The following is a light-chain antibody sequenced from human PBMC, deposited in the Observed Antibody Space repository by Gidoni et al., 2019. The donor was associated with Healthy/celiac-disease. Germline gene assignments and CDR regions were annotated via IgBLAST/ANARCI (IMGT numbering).Light chain of an antibody. CDR1: QGISSY. V-gene: IGKV1-9*01. J-gene: IGKJ2*02. CDR3: QQLNSYPRT. CDR2: AAS. Sequence: DIQLTQSPPFLSPPVGDRVPITCRASQGISSYLPWYQQKPGKAPKLLIYAASTLQSGVPSRFSGSGSGTEFTLTISSLQPEDFATYYCQQLNSYPRTFGQGTKLEIK.